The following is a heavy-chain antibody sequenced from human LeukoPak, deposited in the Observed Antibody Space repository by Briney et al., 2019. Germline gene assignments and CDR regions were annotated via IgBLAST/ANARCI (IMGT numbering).Heavy chain of an antibody. CDR2: IRPETGEP. V-gene: IGHV1-24*01. Sequence: ASVKVSCKISGFGLSVLSIHWMRQAPGKGLEWVGGIRPETGEPIFAQKFRGRVTITEDTFADTGYLELRGLTSEDTAVYYCSTDSGRSYFYFDFWGQGTLVTVSS. D-gene: IGHD3-10*01. CDR3: STDSGRSYFYFDF. J-gene: IGHJ4*02. CDR1: GFGLSVLS.